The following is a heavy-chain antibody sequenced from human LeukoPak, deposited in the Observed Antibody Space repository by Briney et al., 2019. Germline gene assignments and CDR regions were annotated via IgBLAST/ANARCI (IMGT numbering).Heavy chain of an antibody. CDR2: INHSGST. J-gene: IGHJ2*01. D-gene: IGHD6-19*01. Sequence: TSETLSLTCAVYGGSFSGYYWSWIRQPPGKGLEWIGEINHSGSTNYNPSLKSRVTISVDTSKNQFSLKLSSVTAADTAVYYCAREAEYSSGWPEDWYFDLWGRGTLVTVSS. V-gene: IGHV4-34*01. CDR3: AREAEYSSGWPEDWYFDL. CDR1: GGSFSGYY.